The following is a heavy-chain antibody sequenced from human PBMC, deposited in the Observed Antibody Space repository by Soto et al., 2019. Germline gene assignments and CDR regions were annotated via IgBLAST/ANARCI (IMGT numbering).Heavy chain of an antibody. CDR1: GYTFTSYY. Sequence: GSSVKVSCKASGYTFTSYYMHWVRQAPGQGLEWMGIINPSGGSTSYAQKFQGRVTMTRDTSTSTVYMELSSLRSEDTAVYYCARIPGRAAAPFVSCGQGTLVRVAS. J-gene: IGHJ4*02. V-gene: IGHV1-46*01. CDR3: ARIPGRAAAPFVS. CDR2: INPSGGST.